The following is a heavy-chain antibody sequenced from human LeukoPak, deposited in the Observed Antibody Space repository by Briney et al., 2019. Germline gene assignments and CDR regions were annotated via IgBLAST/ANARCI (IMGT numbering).Heavy chain of an antibody. CDR1: GFTFSSYA. Sequence: GGSLRLSCAASGFTFSSYAMSWVRQAPGKGLEWVSAISGSGGSTYYADSVKGRFTISRDNSKNTLYLQMNSLRAEDTAVYYCARGGAIAAGGPWWFDPWGQGTLVTVSS. V-gene: IGHV3-23*01. J-gene: IGHJ5*02. CDR2: ISGSGGST. D-gene: IGHD6-25*01. CDR3: ARGGAIAAGGPWWFDP.